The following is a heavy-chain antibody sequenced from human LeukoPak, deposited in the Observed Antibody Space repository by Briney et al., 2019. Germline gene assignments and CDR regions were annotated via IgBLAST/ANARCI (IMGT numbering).Heavy chain of an antibody. Sequence: GGSLRLSCAASGFTFDDYAMHWVRQAPGKGLEWVSGISWNSGSIGYADSVKGRFTISRDNAKNSLCLQMNSLRAEDTALYYCAGGGSYYRFDYWGQGTLVTVSS. CDR3: AGGGSYYRFDY. J-gene: IGHJ4*02. V-gene: IGHV3-9*01. CDR2: ISWNSGSI. CDR1: GFTFDDYA. D-gene: IGHD1-26*01.